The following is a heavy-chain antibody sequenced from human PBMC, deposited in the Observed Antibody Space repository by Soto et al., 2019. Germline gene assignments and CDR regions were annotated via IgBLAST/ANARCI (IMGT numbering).Heavy chain of an antibody. Sequence: SETLSLTCTVSGGSISGYSWSWIRQPPGKGLEWIGYIYHSGSTYYNPSLKSRVTISVDRSKNQFSLKLSSVTAADTAVYYCARAGGLGAVAVDYWGQGTLVTVYS. D-gene: IGHD6-19*01. V-gene: IGHV4-30-2*01. CDR3: ARAGGLGAVAVDY. CDR2: IYHSGST. CDR1: GGSISGYS. J-gene: IGHJ4*02.